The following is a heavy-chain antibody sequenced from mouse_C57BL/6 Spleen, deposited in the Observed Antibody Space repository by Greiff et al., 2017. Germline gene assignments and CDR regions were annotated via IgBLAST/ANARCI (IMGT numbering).Heavy chain of an antibody. CDR2: INPYNGGT. J-gene: IGHJ4*01. D-gene: IGHD1-1*01. CDR3: ARSNYYGSENAMDY. Sequence: EVQRVESGPVLVKPGASVKMSCKASGYTFTDYYMNWVKQSHGKSLEWIGVINPYNGGTSYNQKFKGKATLTVDKSSSTAYMELNSLTSEDSAVYYCARSNYYGSENAMDYWGQGTSVTVSS. CDR1: GYTFTDYY. V-gene: IGHV1-19*01.